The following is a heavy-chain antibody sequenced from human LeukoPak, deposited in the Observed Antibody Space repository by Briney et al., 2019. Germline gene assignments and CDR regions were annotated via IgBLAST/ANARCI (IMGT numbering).Heavy chain of an antibody. J-gene: IGHJ4*01. CDR2: MKQDGSEI. V-gene: IGHV3-7*03. CDR1: GFTFTSYW. D-gene: IGHD6-19*01. CDR3: VLGRGWHGSH. Sequence: GGSLRLSCAASGFTFTSYWMHWMRQAPGKGLEWVANMKQDGSEIYHVDSVKGRFTISSDNAKKSLYLQMNSLRVEDTAVYYCVLGRGWHGSHWGQGTLVTVSS.